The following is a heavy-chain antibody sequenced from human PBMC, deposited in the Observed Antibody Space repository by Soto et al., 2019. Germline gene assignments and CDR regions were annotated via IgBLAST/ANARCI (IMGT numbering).Heavy chain of an antibody. CDR2: ITGGGGGT. V-gene: IGHV3-23*01. Sequence: GGSLRLSCAASGFTFSTYAMTWVRQAPGKGLEWVSAITGGGGGTDYADSVKGRFTISRDNSQNTVYLQINSLRADDTAVYYCVKTRSQYYYYYGMDVWGQGTTVTVSS. J-gene: IGHJ6*02. D-gene: IGHD2-2*01. CDR3: VKTRSQYYYYYGMDV. CDR1: GFTFSTYA.